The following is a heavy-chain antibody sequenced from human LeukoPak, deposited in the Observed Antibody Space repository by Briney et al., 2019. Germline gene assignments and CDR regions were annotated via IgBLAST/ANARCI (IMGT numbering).Heavy chain of an antibody. CDR3: ARGPGYYGSGRSGY. V-gene: IGHV4-30-4*01. CDR1: GGSISSGDYY. CDR2: IYYSGST. J-gene: IGHJ4*02. D-gene: IGHD3-10*01. Sequence: SETLSLTCTVSGGSISSGDYYWSWIRQPPGKGLEWIGYIYYSGSTYYNPSLKSRVTISVDTSKNQFSLKLSSVTAADTAVYYCARGPGYYGSGRSGYWGQGTLVTVSS.